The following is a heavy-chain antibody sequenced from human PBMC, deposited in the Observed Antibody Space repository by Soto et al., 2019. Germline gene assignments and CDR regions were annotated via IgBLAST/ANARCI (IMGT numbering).Heavy chain of an antibody. CDR1: GYTFTSYG. V-gene: IGHV1-18*04. CDR3: AREKNDNWKRYYYYGMDV. CDR2: ISAYNGNT. D-gene: IGHD1-20*01. Sequence: GASVKVSCKASGYTFTSYGISWVRQAPGQGLERMGWISAYNGNTNYAQKLQGRVTMTTDTSTSTAYMELRSLRSDDTAVYYCAREKNDNWKRYYYYGMDVWGQGTTVTVSS. J-gene: IGHJ6*02.